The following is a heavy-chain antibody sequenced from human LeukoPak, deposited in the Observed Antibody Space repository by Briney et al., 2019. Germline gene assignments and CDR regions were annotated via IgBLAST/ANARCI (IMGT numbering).Heavy chain of an antibody. Sequence: GASXXXXXKASGYTFTGYYMHWVRQAPGQGLEWMGRINPNSGGTNYAQKFQGRVTMTRDTSISTAYMELSRLRSDDTAVYYCARDTGIAAAPTRDYWGQGTLVTVSS. CDR1: GYTFTGYY. D-gene: IGHD6-13*01. V-gene: IGHV1-2*06. J-gene: IGHJ4*02. CDR2: INPNSGGT. CDR3: ARDTGIAAAPTRDY.